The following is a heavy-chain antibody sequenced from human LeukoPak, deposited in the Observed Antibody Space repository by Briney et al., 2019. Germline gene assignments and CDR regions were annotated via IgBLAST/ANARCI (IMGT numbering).Heavy chain of an antibody. CDR1: GFTFSSYW. D-gene: IGHD3-10*01. V-gene: IGHV3-7*01. Sequence: GGSLRLSWAASGFTFSSYWMSWVRQAPGKGLEWVANIKQDGSEKYYVDSVKGRFTISRDNAKNSLYLQMNSLRAEDTAVYYCARDGSGSYHYMDVWGKGTTVTVSS. CDR3: ARDGSGSYHYMDV. J-gene: IGHJ6*03. CDR2: IKQDGSEK.